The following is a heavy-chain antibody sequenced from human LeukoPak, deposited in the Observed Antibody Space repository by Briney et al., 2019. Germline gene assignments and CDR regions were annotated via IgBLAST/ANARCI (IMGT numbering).Heavy chain of an antibody. Sequence: GGSLRLSCAASGFIFSSYGMHWVRQAPGKGLEWVAFIRYDGTNKYYADSVKGRFTISRDNSKNTLFLQMNSLRAEDTAVYYCAKDRSRYCSSTSCSYYFDYWGQGTLVTVSS. J-gene: IGHJ4*02. CDR2: IRYDGTNK. CDR3: AKDRSRYCSSTSCSYYFDY. CDR1: GFIFSSYG. D-gene: IGHD2-2*01. V-gene: IGHV3-30*02.